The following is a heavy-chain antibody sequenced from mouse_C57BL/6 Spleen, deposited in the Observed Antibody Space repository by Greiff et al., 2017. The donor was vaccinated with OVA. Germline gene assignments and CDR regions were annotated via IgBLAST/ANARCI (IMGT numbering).Heavy chain of an antibody. J-gene: IGHJ3*01. CDR1: GYTFTDYN. CDR2: INPNNGGT. V-gene: IGHV1-18*01. Sequence: EVQLKQSGPELVKPGASVKIPCKASGYTFTDYNMDWVKQSHGKSLEWIGDINPNNGGTIYNQKFKGKATLTVDKSSSTAYMELRSLTSEDTAVYYCARSYVGFAYWGQGTLVTVSA. CDR3: ARSYVGFAY.